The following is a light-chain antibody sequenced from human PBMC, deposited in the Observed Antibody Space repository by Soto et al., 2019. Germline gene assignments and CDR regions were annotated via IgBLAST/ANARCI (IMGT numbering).Light chain of an antibody. CDR3: TSFTTTSIWV. CDR2: EVS. V-gene: IGLV2-14*01. CDR1: RSDIGIYNY. Sequence: QSALTQPASVSGSPGQSITISCTGTRSDIGIYNYVSWYQQHPGKAPKLMICEVSNRPSGVSSRFSGSKSDNTASLTISGLRAEDEADYYCTSFTTTSIWVFGGGTKLTVL. J-gene: IGLJ3*02.